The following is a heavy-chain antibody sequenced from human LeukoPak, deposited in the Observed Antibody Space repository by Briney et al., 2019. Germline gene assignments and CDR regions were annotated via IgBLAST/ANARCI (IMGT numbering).Heavy chain of an antibody. J-gene: IGHJ4*02. CDR2: IYSDNT. V-gene: IGHV3-53*01. D-gene: IGHD4/OR15-4a*01. CDR3: ARRAGAYSHPYDY. CDR1: GFTVSSNS. Sequence: GGSLRLSCTVSGFTVSSNSMSWVRQAPGKGLEWVSFIYSDNTHYSYSVKGRVTISRDNSKNKLYLQMNSLRAEDTAVYYCARRAGAYSHPYDYWGQGTLVTVSS.